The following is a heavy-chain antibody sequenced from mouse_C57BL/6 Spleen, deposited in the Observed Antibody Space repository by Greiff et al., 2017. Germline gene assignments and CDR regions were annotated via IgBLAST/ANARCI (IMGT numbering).Heavy chain of an antibody. CDR1: GFTFSDYG. Sequence: DVHLVESGGGLVKPGGSLKLSCAASGFTFSDYGMHWVRQAPEKGLEWVAYISSGSSTIYYADTVKGRFTISRDNAKNTLFLQMTSLRSEDTAMYYCARPNWDGYYYAMDYWGQGTSVTVSS. D-gene: IGHD4-1*01. J-gene: IGHJ4*01. CDR2: ISSGSSTI. V-gene: IGHV5-17*01. CDR3: ARPNWDGYYYAMDY.